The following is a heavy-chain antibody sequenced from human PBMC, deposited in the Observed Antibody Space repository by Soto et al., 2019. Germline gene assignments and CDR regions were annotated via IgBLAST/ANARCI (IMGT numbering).Heavy chain of an antibody. V-gene: IGHV1-69*13. CDR2: IIPIFGTA. D-gene: IGHD3-10*01. J-gene: IGHJ6*02. Sequence: SVKVSCKASGGTFSSYAISWVRQAPGQGLEWMGGIIPIFGTANYAQKFQGRVTITADGSTSTAYMELSSLRSEDTAVYYCARVRWFGELLHYYYYGMDVWGQGTTVTVSS. CDR3: ARVRWFGELLHYYYYGMDV. CDR1: GGTFSSYA.